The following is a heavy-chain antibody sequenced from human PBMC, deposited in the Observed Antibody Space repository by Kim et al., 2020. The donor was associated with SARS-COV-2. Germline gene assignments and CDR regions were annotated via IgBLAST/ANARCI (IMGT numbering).Heavy chain of an antibody. CDR3: AKGVWCAVAGTIPAGY. CDR1: GFTFRSYA. D-gene: IGHD6-19*01. J-gene: IGHJ4*02. Sequence: GGSLRLSCAASGFTFRSYAMSWVRQAPGKGLEWASAISGSGGSTYYADSVKGRFTVSRDNAKNTLYLQMNSLRAEDTAVYYCAKGVWCAVAGTIPAGYWGQGTLVTVS. CDR2: ISGSGGST. V-gene: IGHV3-23*01.